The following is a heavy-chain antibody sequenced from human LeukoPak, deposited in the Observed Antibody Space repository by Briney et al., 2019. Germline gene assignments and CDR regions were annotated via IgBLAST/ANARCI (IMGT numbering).Heavy chain of an antibody. Sequence: GGSLRLSYATSGFTFSSYGMHWVRQAPAKGLEWVAVIWYAGSNIHYADSVQGRFTISRDSSKNMLYLQMNSLRAEDTGVYYCANNGVSPNYYYGMNVWGQGTTVTVSS. CDR2: IWYAGSNI. CDR3: ANNGVSPNYYYGMNV. D-gene: IGHD2-8*01. J-gene: IGHJ6*02. CDR1: GFTFSSYG. V-gene: IGHV3-33*06.